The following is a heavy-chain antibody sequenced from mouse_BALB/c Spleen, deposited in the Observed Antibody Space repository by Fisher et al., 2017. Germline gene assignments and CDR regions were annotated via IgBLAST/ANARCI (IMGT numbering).Heavy chain of an antibody. J-gene: IGHJ4*01. Sequence: RFTISRDNAKNTLYLQMSSLKSEDTAMYYCARLRQLGDYYAMDYWGQGTSVTVS. V-gene: IGHV5-12-1*01. CDR3: ARLRQLGDYYAMDY. D-gene: IGHD3-2*01.